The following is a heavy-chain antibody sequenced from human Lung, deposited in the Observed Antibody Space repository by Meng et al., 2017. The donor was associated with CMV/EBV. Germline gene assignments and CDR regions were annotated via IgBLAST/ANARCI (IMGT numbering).Heavy chain of an antibody. D-gene: IGHD1-14*01. V-gene: IGHV4-59*01. CDR1: GGSISTFY. J-gene: IGHJ6*02. CDR2: ISNSGST. CDR3: ARFGMDVEGYYGMDV. Sequence: SXTXSPXCTVSGGSISTFYWNWLRQLPGKGLEWIGYISNSGSTDYNPSLKSRVTISVDTSKNQFSLKMTSVTAADTAVYYCARFGMDVEGYYGMDVWGQGTXVTVSS.